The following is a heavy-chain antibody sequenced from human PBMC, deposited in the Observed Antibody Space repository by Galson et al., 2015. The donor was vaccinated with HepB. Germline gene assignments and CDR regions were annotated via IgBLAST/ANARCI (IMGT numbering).Heavy chain of an antibody. J-gene: IGHJ4*02. CDR3: ARDPYGGSTYGDY. Sequence: SLRLSCAASGFTFSSHGMHWVRQAPGKGLECVAVIWYDGSNKYYADSVKGRFTISRDNSESTLYLQMNSLRVEDTAVYYCARDPYGGSTYGDYWGQGTLVTVSS. D-gene: IGHD4-23*01. CDR2: IWYDGSNK. CDR1: GFTFSSHG. V-gene: IGHV3-33*01.